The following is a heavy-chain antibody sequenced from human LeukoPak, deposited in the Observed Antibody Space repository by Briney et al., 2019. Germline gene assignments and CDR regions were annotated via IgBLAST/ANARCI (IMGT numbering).Heavy chain of an antibody. CDR3: ARGNGYSSGWYEFDY. D-gene: IGHD6-19*01. J-gene: IGHJ4*02. V-gene: IGHV1-2*02. CDR1: GYTFTGYY. CDR2: INPNSGGT. Sequence: ASVKLSCKASGYTFTGYYMHWVRQAPGPGLEWMGWINPNSGGTNYAQKFQGRVTMTRATSISTAYMELSRPRSDDTAVYYCARGNGYSSGWYEFDYWGQGTLVTVSS.